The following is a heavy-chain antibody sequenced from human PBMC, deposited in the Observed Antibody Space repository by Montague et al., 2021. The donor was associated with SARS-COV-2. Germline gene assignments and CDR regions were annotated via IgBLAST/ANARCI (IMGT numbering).Heavy chain of an antibody. CDR2: VYYSGYT. CDR1: GGSFSSDNYF. CDR3: ARRRLREDYFDF. J-gene: IGHJ4*02. Sequence: SETLSLTCTVSGGSFSSDNYFWGWIRQPPGKGLEWLGIVYYSGYTYYXPSVKGRVTISIDASKNQFSLKLNSLTATDTAIYHCARRRLREDYFDFWGQGTLLTVSS. V-gene: IGHV4-39*01. D-gene: IGHD4-17*01.